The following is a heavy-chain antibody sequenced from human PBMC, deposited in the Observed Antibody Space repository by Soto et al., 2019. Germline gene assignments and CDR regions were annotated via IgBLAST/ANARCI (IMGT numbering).Heavy chain of an antibody. CDR1: GYIFTSYW. CDR2: IDPSDSYT. J-gene: IGHJ6*02. V-gene: IGHV5-10-1*01. D-gene: IGHD2-2*01. CDR3: ARRYCSSTTPPRNYYAMDV. Sequence: PGESLKISCKGSGYIFTSYWISWVRQMPGKGLEWMGRIDPSDSYTNYSPSFQGHVTMSADKSMSTAYLQWSSLKASDTAMYYCARRYCSSTTPPRNYYAMDVWGQGTTVTVSS.